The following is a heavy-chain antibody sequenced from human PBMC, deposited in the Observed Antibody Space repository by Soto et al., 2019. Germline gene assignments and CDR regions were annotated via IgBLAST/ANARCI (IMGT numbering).Heavy chain of an antibody. D-gene: IGHD3-22*01. V-gene: IGHV3-23*01. J-gene: IGHJ4*02. Sequence: PGGSLRLSCAASGITFSDFAMGWLRQTTGKGLEWVSTISGRGDEIYYADSVKGRFTISRDNSRSTLYLQMNSLRAEDTAVYFCAKEYYYDSSFDYWGQGVLVTAPQ. CDR2: ISGRGDEI. CDR1: GITFSDFA. CDR3: AKEYYYDSSFDY.